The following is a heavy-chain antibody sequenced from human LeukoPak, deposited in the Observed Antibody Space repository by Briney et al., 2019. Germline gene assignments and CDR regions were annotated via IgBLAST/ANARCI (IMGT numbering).Heavy chain of an antibody. CDR1: GGSFSGYY. D-gene: IGHD7-27*01. V-gene: IGHV4-34*01. CDR3: ARWKLGTFDY. CDR2: INHSGST. J-gene: IGHJ4*02. Sequence: PSETLSLTCAVYGGSFSGYYWSWIRQPPGKGLEWIGEINHSGSTNYNPSLKSRVTISVDTSKNQFSLRLSSVTAADAAVFYCARWKLGTFDYWGQGTLVTVSS.